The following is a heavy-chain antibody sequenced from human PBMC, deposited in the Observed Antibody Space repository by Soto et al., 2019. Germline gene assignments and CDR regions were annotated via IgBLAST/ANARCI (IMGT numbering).Heavy chain of an antibody. J-gene: IGHJ4*02. D-gene: IGHD1-1*01. V-gene: IGHV1-18*01. CDR3: ARGRYGDY. CDR1: GYTFTSYG. CDR2: ISAHNGNT. Sequence: QVHLVQSGAEVKKPGASVKVSCKASGYTFTSYGITWVRQAPGQGLEWMGWISAHNGNTDYAQKLQGRVIVTRDTSTSTAYMEPRSMRSDDPAVYYCARGRYGDYWGQGALVTVSS.